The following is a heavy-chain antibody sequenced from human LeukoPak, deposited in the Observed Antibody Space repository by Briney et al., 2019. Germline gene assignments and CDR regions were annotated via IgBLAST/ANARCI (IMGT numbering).Heavy chain of an antibody. V-gene: IGHV2-5*02. CDR1: GFSLSTSGVG. CDR2: IYWDDDK. D-gene: IGHD3-9*01. CDR3: AHSFGGVLTGYYPYYFDY. Sequence: SGPTLVKPTQTLTLTCTFSGFSLSTSGVGVGWIRQPPGKALEWLALIYWDDDKRYSPSLKSRLTITKDTSKNQVVLTMTNMDPVDTATYYCAHSFGGVLTGYYPYYFDYWGQGTLVTVSS. J-gene: IGHJ4*02.